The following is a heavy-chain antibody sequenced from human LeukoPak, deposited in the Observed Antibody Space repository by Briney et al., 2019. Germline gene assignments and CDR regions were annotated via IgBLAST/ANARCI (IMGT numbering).Heavy chain of an antibody. CDR3: ARDKGYTPDY. J-gene: IGHJ4*02. Sequence: GGSLRLSCAASGFTFKTYWMHWVRQAPGKGLVWVSLIKSDGSSTDYADSVKGRFTISRDNAKNTLYLQMNSLRAEDTAVYYCARDKGYTPDYWGQGTLVTVPS. CDR2: IKSDGSST. V-gene: IGHV3-74*01. D-gene: IGHD6-13*01. CDR1: GFTFKTYW.